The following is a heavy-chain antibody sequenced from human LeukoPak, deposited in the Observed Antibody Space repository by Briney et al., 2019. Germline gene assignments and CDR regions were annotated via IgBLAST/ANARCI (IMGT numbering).Heavy chain of an antibody. J-gene: IGHJ4*02. Sequence: SETLSLTCSFSGYSISSGYYWGWIRQPPGQGLEWIGNIYHSGSTYYNPSLKSRVTISVDTSKNQFSLQLNSVTPEDTAVYYCARDWAITKWQWGHFDYWGQGTLVTVSS. CDR2: IYHSGST. CDR1: GYSISSGYY. V-gene: IGHV4-38-2*02. CDR3: ARDWAITKWQWGHFDY. D-gene: IGHD3-10*01.